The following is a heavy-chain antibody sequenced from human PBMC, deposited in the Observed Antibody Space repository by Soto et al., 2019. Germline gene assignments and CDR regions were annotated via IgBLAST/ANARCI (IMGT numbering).Heavy chain of an antibody. Sequence: GGSLRLSCAASGFTFSSYWMHWVRQAPGKGLVWVSRINSDGSSASYADSVKGRFTISRDNAKNTLYLQMNSLRAEDTAVYYCVRAPYGSYYSYFDYWGQGTLVTVSS. CDR3: VRAPYGSYYSYFDY. J-gene: IGHJ4*02. V-gene: IGHV3-74*01. CDR2: INSDGSSA. CDR1: GFTFSSYW. D-gene: IGHD1-26*01.